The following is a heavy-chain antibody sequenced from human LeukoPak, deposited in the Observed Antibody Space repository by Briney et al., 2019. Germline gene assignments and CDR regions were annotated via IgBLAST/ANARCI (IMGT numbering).Heavy chain of an antibody. CDR2: IYYRGST. V-gene: IGHV4-39*01. D-gene: IGHD3-22*01. CDR1: GGSISSSSFY. CDR3: TEFYFDRSGYADY. J-gene: IGHJ4*02. Sequence: SETLSLACTVSGGSISSSSFYWGWIRQPPGKGLEWIGSIYYRGSTYYNPSLKSRVTISVDMSENQVSLKLRSVTAADTAVYYCTEFYFDRSGYADYWGQGTLVTVSS.